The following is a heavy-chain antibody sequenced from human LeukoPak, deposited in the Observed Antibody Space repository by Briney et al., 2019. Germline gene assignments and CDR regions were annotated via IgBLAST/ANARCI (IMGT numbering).Heavy chain of an antibody. D-gene: IGHD3-16*01. CDR3: ARTGGERGSLRTYYFDY. CDR2: INQGGSEK. Sequence: PGGSLRLSCAASGFTFSNYWMSWVRQAPGKGLEWVANINQGGSEKFYVDSVKGRFTISRDNAKNSLYLQMNSLRAEDTAVYYCARTGGERGSLRTYYFDYWGQGTLVTVSS. CDR1: GFTFSNYW. J-gene: IGHJ4*02. V-gene: IGHV3-7*01.